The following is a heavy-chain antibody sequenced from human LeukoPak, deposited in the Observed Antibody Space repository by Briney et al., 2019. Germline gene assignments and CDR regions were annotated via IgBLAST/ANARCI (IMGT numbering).Heavy chain of an antibody. CDR1: GYTFTSYY. V-gene: IGHV1-46*01. CDR3: AREVLVVPAAMENWFDP. CDR2: INPSGGST. D-gene: IGHD2-2*01. J-gene: IGHJ5*02. Sequence: GASVKVSCKASGYTFTSYYMHWVRQAPGQGLEWMGIINPSGGSTSYAQKFQGRVTMTRDMSTSTVYMELSSLRSEDTAVYYCAREVLVVPAAMENWFDPWGQGTLVTVSS.